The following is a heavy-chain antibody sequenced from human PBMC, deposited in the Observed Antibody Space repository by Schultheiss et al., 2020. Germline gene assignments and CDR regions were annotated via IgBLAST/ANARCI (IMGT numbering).Heavy chain of an antibody. CDR3: TTVHPRYYYYGMDV. J-gene: IGHJ6*02. CDR2: ISGSGGST. CDR1: GFTFSSYA. Sequence: GGSLRLSCAASGFTFSSYAMSWVRQAPGKGLEWVSAISGSGGSTYYADSVKGRFTISRDNAKNTLYLQMNSLRAEDTAVYYCTTVHPRYYYYGMDVWGQGTTVNVSS. V-gene: IGHV3-23*01.